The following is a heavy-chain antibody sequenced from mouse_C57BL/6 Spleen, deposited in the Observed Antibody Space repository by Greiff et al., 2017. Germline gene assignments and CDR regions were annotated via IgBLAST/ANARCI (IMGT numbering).Heavy chain of an antibody. CDR3: ARVYGYGYYAMDY. J-gene: IGHJ4*01. CDR2: IYPRSGNT. CDR1: GYTFTSYG. V-gene: IGHV1-81*01. Sequence: QVHVKQSGAELARPGASVKLSCKASGYTFTSYGISWVKQRTGQGLEWIGEIYPRSGNTYYNEKFKGKATLTADKSSSTAYMELRSLTSEDSAVYFCARVYGYGYYAMDYWGQGTSVTVSS. D-gene: IGHD2-2*01.